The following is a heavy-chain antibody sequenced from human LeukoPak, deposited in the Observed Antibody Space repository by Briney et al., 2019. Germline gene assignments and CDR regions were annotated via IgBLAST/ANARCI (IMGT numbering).Heavy chain of an antibody. J-gene: IGHJ4*02. CDR3: ARKIGSVFDY. Sequence: SQTLSLTCTVSGYSISSGYYWGWIRQPPGKGLEWIGSIYYSGSTYYNPSLKSRVTISVDTSKNQFSLKLSSVTAADTAVYYCARKIGSVFDYGGQGTLVTVSS. CDR1: GYSISSGYY. D-gene: IGHD2/OR15-2a*01. V-gene: IGHV4-38-2*02. CDR2: IYYSGST.